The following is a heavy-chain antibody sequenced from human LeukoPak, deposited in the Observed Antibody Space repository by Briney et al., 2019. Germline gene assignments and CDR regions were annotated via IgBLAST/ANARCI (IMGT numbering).Heavy chain of an antibody. D-gene: IGHD6-13*01. CDR1: GYTFTDYY. V-gene: IGHV1-2*02. Sequence: ASVKVSCKTSGYTFTDYYIHWVRQAPGQGLEWMGSINSNSGDTNYAQKFQGRVTMTRDTSISTAYMELSRLSSDDTAVYYCARPYTSSWDEMGFDIWGQGTMVTVSS. CDR3: ARPYTSSWDEMGFDI. CDR2: INSNSGDT. J-gene: IGHJ3*02.